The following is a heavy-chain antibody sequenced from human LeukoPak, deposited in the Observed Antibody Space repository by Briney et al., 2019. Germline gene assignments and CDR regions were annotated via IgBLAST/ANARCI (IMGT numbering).Heavy chain of an antibody. CDR1: GGSFSGYY. Sequence: SETLSLTCAVYGGSFSGYYWSWIRQPPGKGLEWIGEINHSGSTNYNPSLKSRVTISVDTSKNQFSLKLSSVTAADTAVYYCARGPVGYCSSTSCYIRFYYYYMDVCGKGTTVTVSS. CDR2: INHSGST. CDR3: ARGPVGYCSSTSCYIRFYYYYMDV. V-gene: IGHV4-34*01. J-gene: IGHJ6*03. D-gene: IGHD2-2*02.